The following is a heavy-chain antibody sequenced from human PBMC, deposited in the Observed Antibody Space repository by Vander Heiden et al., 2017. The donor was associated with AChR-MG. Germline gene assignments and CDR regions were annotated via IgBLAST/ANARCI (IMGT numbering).Heavy chain of an antibody. Sequence: QVQLVEPGGGVVQPGGSVRLSCAASGFTISGYGMDWGRQGQGKGLEWVAFIRYDGSNKYYADSVKGRFTISRDNSKNTLYLQMNSLRAEDTAVYYCAKDLRDGRHPKEFDYWGHGTLVTVSS. CDR3: AKDLRDGRHPKEFDY. CDR2: IRYDGSNK. V-gene: IGHV3-30*02. CDR1: GFTISGYG. J-gene: IGHJ4*01.